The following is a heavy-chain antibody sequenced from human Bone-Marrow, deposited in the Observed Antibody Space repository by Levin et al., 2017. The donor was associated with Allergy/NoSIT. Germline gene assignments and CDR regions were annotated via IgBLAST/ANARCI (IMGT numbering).Heavy chain of an antibody. CDR1: GFTFSNAW. CDR3: TTYGSGSYSYPFDY. CDR2: IKSKTDGGTT. D-gene: IGHD3-10*01. Sequence: GESLKISCAASGFTFSNAWMSWVRQAPGKGLEWVGRIKSKTDGGTTDYAAPVKGRFTISRDDSKNTLYLQMNSLKTEDTAVYYCTTYGSGSYSYPFDYWGQGTLVTVSS. J-gene: IGHJ4*02. V-gene: IGHV3-15*01.